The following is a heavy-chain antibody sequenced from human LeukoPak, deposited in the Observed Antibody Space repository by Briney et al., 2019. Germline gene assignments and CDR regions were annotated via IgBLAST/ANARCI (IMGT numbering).Heavy chain of an antibody. J-gene: IGHJ4*02. CDR3: ARDYYDSSGYYYGGY. CDR1: GFTFSSYS. V-gene: IGHV3-48*02. D-gene: IGHD3-22*01. Sequence: GGSLRLSCAASGFTFSSYSMNWVRQAPGKGLEWVSYISSSSSTIYYADSVKGRFAISRDNAKNSLYLQMNSLRDEDTAVYYCARDYYDSSGYYYGGYWGQGTLVTVSS. CDR2: ISSSSSTI.